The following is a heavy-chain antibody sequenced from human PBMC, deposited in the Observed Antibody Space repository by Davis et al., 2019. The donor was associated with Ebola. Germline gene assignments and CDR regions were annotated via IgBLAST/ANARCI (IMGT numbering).Heavy chain of an antibody. CDR3: ARRGYSYGLDV. CDR1: GYIFDNYW. V-gene: IGHV5-51*01. CDR2: IYPDDSDT. J-gene: IGHJ6*02. Sequence: KVSCKGSGYIFDNYWIGWVRHLPGKGLEWMGFIYPDDSDTRFGPTFQGQVTISVDKSISTAYLHWNSLRASDTATYFCARRGYSYGLDVWGQGTTVTVSS. D-gene: IGHD2-2*03.